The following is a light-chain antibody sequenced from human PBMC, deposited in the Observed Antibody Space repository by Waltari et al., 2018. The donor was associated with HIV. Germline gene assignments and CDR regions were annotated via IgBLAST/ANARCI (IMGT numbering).Light chain of an antibody. CDR3: AAWDDSLSGWV. J-gene: IGLJ3*02. V-gene: IGLV1-47*01. CDR1: SSNIGDNY. Sequence: QSALTQPPSTSGTPGQTVTIPCSGSSSNIGDNYVSWYQQLPGTAPKLLIYRNSQRPSGVRSRFPGAKSGTSASLAINDLRSEDEAEYHCAAWDDSLSGWVFGGGTNLTVL. CDR2: RNS.